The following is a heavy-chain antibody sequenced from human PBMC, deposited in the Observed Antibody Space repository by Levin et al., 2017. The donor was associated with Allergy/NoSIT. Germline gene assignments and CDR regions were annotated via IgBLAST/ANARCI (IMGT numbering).Heavy chain of an antibody. V-gene: IGHV3-21*01. D-gene: IGHD1-26*01. J-gene: IGHJ4*02. CDR1: GFTFSSYS. CDR3: ARDGESGSYRAY. Sequence: GESLKISCAASGFTFSSYSMNWVRQAPGKGLEWVSSISSSSSYIYYADSVKGRFTISRDNAKNSLYLQMNSLRAEDTAVYYCARDGESGSYRAYWGQGTLVTVSS. CDR2: ISSSSSYI.